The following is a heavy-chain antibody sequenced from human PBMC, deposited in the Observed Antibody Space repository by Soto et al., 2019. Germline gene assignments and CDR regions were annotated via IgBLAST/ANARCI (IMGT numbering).Heavy chain of an antibody. CDR1: GDSVSSNSAA. CDR3: ARGNYDILTGYLDAFDI. J-gene: IGHJ3*02. D-gene: IGHD3-9*01. Sequence: SQTLSLTCAISGDSVSSNSAAWNWIRQSPSRGLEWLGRTYYRSKWYNDYAVSVKSRITINPDTSKNQFSLQLNSVTPEDTAVYYCARGNYDILTGYLDAFDIWGQGTMVTVS. V-gene: IGHV6-1*01. CDR2: TYYRSKWYN.